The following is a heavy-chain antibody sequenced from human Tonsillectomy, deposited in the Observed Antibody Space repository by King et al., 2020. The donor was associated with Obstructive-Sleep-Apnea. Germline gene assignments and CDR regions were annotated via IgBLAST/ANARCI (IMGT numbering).Heavy chain of an antibody. CDR3: AIAPSVTAIGRLDY. Sequence: VQLVESGGGLVQPGRSLRISCAASGFTFDDYAVHWVRQAPGKGLEWVSGISWNSAAIGYADSVKGRFTISRDNAKNSLYLQMNSLTLEDTAFYYCAIAPSVTAIGRLDYWGQGTLVTVSS. V-gene: IGHV3-9*01. CDR1: GFTFDDYA. CDR2: ISWNSAAI. D-gene: IGHD5-18*01. J-gene: IGHJ4*02.